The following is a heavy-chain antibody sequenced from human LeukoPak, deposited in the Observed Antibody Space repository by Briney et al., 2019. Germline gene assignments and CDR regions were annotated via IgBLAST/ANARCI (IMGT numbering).Heavy chain of an antibody. CDR2: IYHSGST. CDR3: ASLEPDYYDSSGYPDY. Sequence: SETLSLTCTVSGGSISSSSYYWGWIRQPPGKGLEWIGSIYHSGSTYYNPSLKSRVTISVDTSKNQFSLKLSSVTAADTAVYYCASLEPDYYDSSGYPDYWGQGTLVTVSS. D-gene: IGHD3-22*01. V-gene: IGHV4-39*07. J-gene: IGHJ4*02. CDR1: GGSISSSSYY.